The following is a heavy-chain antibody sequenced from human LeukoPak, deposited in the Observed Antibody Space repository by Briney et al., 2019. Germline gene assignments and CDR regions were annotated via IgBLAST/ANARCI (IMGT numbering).Heavy chain of an antibody. V-gene: IGHV3-33*01. CDR1: GFTFSHFG. CDR2: IFYNGGNK. Sequence: PGGSLRLSCAASGFTFSHFGMHWIRQAPGKGLEWVAVIFYNGGNKYYGDSVKGRFTISRDNSKNTHDLQVNSLRAEDTGVYYCARDRGGTYTVGGAFDVWGQGILVTVSS. J-gene: IGHJ3*01. CDR3: ARDRGGTYTVGGAFDV. D-gene: IGHD1-26*01.